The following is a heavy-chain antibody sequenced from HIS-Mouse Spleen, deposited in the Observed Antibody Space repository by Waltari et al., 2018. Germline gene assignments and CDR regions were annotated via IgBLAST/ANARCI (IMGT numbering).Heavy chain of an antibody. Sequence: QVTLRESGPALVKPTQTLTLTCTFPGFPLSTSGMCVSGIRKPPGKALEWLARIDWDDDKYYSTSLKTRLTISRDTSKNQVVLTMTNMDPLDTATYYCARIAEGYTSGWYAFDYWGQGTLVTVSS. CDR3: ARIAEGYTSGWYAFDY. CDR2: IDWDDDK. CDR1: GFPLSTSGMC. J-gene: IGHJ4*02. V-gene: IGHV2-70*15. D-gene: IGHD6-19*01.